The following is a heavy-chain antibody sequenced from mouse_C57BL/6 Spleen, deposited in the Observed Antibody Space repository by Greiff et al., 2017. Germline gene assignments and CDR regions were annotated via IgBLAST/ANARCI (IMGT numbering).Heavy chain of an antibody. CDR2: IDPYDSYT. CDR1: GYTFTSYW. D-gene: IGHD1-1*01. Sequence: QVQLQQPGAELVMPGASVKLSCKASGYTFTSYWMHWVKQRPGQGLEWIGEIDPYDSYTNYNQKFKGKSTLTVDKSSSTAYMQLSSLTSEDSAVYYCARGLLDYWGQGTTLTVSS. J-gene: IGHJ2*01. V-gene: IGHV1-69*01. CDR3: ARGLLDY.